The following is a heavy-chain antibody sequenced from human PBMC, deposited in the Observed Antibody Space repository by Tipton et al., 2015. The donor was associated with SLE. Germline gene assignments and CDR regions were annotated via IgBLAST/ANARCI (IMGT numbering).Heavy chain of an antibody. V-gene: IGHV3-48*03. Sequence: SLRLSCAASGFIFSNYEMNWVRQTPGKGLEWVAYISSSGSSIYYADSVKGRFTISRDIAENSLYLHMDSLRAEDTAIYYCASPNVGGSSWYYIAYWGQGTLVTVSS. D-gene: IGHD6-13*01. J-gene: IGHJ4*02. CDR2: ISSSGSSI. CDR1: GFIFSNYE. CDR3: ASPNVGGSSWYYIAY.